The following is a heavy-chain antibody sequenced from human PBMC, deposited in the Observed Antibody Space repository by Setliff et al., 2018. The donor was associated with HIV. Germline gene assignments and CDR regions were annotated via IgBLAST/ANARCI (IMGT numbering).Heavy chain of an antibody. CDR1: GGSFSGYY. CDR3: AREKGRYFDWSHTRDAFDI. J-gene: IGHJ3*02. V-gene: IGHV4-4*07. Sequence: SETLSLTCAVYGGSFSGYYWSWIRQPAGKGLEWIGRIYTSGSTNYNPSLKSRVTMSVDTSKNQFSLKLSSVTAADTAVYYCAREKGRYFDWSHTRDAFDIWGQGTMVTVSS. CDR2: IYTSGST. D-gene: IGHD3-9*01.